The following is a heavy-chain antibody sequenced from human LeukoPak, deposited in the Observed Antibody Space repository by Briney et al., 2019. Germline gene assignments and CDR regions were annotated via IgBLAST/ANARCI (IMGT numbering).Heavy chain of an antibody. J-gene: IGHJ4*02. CDR1: GFTFNTYW. V-gene: IGHV3-74*01. CDR3: AKEDRRGRHFDY. Sequence: GGSLRLSCAASGFTFNTYWMHWVRHAPGEGPVWVAHILNDGGSTSYADSVKGRFTISRDNAKNSLYLQMNSLRAEDTALYYCAKEDRRGRHFDYWGQGTLVTVSS. CDR2: ILNDGGST. D-gene: IGHD3-16*01.